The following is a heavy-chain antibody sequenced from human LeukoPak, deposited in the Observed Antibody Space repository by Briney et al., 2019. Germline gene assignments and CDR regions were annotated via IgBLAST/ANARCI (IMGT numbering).Heavy chain of an antibody. CDR2: INPNSGGT. Sequence: APVKVSCKASGYTFTGYYMHWVRQAPGQGLGWMGWINPNSGGTNYAQKFQGRVTMTRDTSISTAYMELSRLRSDDTAVYYCARDLWGLGIAVAGTGGYWGQGTLVTVSS. CDR1: GYTFTGYY. V-gene: IGHV1-2*02. CDR3: ARDLWGLGIAVAGTGGY. D-gene: IGHD6-19*01. J-gene: IGHJ4*02.